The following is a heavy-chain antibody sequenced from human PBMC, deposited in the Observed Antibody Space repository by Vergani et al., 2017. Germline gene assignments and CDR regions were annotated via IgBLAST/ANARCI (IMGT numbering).Heavy chain of an antibody. CDR1: GFNFSSYA. D-gene: IGHD3-22*01. CDR3: AKDLQYYYDSSVGVFDY. J-gene: IGHJ4*02. Sequence: EVQLLESGGGLVQTGGSLRLSCAASGFNFSSYAMSWVRQAPGKGLEWVSAISGSGGSTYYADSVKGRFTISRDNSKNKLYLQMNSMRAEETAVYYCAKDLQYYYDSSVGVFDYWGQGTLVTVSS. CDR2: ISGSGGST. V-gene: IGHV3-23*01.